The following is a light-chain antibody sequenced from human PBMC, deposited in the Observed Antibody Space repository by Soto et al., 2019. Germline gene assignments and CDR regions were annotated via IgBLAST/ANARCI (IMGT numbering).Light chain of an antibody. CDR2: DVN. V-gene: IGLV2-11*01. CDR3: SSYAGNSYV. J-gene: IGLJ1*01. CDR1: SNDVGGYDY. Sequence: QSALAQPRSVSGSPGQSVTISCTGTSNDVGGYDYVSWYQQHPGKVPKLILYDVNKASSGVPDRFSGSKSGSTASLTISGRRAEDEADYYCSSYAGNSYVFGTGTKVTVL.